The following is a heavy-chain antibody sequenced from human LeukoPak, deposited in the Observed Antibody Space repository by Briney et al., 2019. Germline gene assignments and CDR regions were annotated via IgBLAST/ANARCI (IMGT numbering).Heavy chain of an antibody. CDR3: ASHAYYYGSGSYHGYYFDY. J-gene: IGHJ4*02. V-gene: IGHV1-18*01. D-gene: IGHD3-10*01. CDR1: GYTFANYG. CDR2: IGPYNGNT. Sequence: ASVKVSCKASGYTFANYGISWVGQAPGQGLEGRGWIGPYNGNTNFAQKFQGRVTMTTDTCTSTAYMELRSLRSDETAVYYCASHAYYYGSGSYHGYYFDYWGQGTLVTVSS.